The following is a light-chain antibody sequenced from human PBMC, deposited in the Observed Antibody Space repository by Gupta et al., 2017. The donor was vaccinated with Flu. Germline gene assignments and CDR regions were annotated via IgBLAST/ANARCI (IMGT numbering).Light chain of an antibody. CDR3: QQYNNWPYS. V-gene: IGKV3-15*01. CDR1: QSVSSN. Sequence: EIVMTQSPATLSVSPGERATLSCRASQSVSSNLAWYQQKPGQAPRPLIYGASTRATGIPAKFSGSVSGTEFTLTISSLQSEDFAVYYCQQYNNWPYSFGQGTKLEIK. J-gene: IGKJ2*03. CDR2: GAS.